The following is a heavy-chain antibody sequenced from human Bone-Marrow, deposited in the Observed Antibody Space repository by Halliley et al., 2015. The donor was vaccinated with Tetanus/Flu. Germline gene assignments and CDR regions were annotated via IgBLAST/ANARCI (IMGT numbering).Heavy chain of an antibody. CDR1: GFSLSTSGVG. D-gene: IGHD3-16*01. Sequence: LVKPTQTLTLTCSVSGFSLSTSGVGVGWIRQPPGKALEWLALIYWDDDKRCSPSLKSRLTITKDTSKNQVDLTMTNMDPVDTATYFCAPRRADVDFDYWGQGTLVTVSS. CDR3: APRRADVDFDY. J-gene: IGHJ4*02. V-gene: IGHV2-5*02. CDR2: IYWDDDK.